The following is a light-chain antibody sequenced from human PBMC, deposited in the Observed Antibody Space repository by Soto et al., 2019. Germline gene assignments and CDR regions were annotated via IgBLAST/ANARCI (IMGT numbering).Light chain of an antibody. CDR1: QSVSSY. Sequence: EIVLTQSPATLSLSPGERATLSCRASQSVSSYLAWYQQKPGQAPRLLIYDASNRATGIPARFSGSGSGTDFTLTISRLEPEDFAVYYCQQYGSSRGITFGQGTRLEIK. V-gene: IGKV3-20*01. J-gene: IGKJ5*01. CDR2: DAS. CDR3: QQYGSSRGIT.